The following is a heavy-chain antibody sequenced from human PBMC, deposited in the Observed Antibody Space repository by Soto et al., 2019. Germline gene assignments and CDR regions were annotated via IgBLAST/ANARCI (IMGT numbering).Heavy chain of an antibody. V-gene: IGHV3-74*01. CDR2: IDTDGRRS. J-gene: IGHJ5*01. D-gene: IGHD3-10*01. CDR3: LRGESWSDS. Sequence: GGSLRLSCAASGLSLNGYWMKWVRQVPGKGLVWVSRIDTDGRRSSYADSVKGRFTISRDNAKNTLFLQMNSLRAEDTAVYHFLRGESWSDSWGQGTRVTVSS. CDR1: GLSLNGYW.